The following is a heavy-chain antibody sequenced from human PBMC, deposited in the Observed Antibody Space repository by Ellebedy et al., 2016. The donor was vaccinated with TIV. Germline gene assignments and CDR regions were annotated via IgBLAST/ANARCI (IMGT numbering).Heavy chain of an antibody. CDR3: VRDTFDS. J-gene: IGHJ4*02. CDR2: LRYDGSQE. Sequence: PGGSLRLSCAASGFAFSRYDMHWVRQAPGKGLEWLTVLRYDGSQEHYADSVRGRFTISRDTSKNTLYLQMSSLRAEATGLYYCVRDTFDSWGQGTLVTVSS. CDR1: GFAFSRYD. V-gene: IGHV3-33*01.